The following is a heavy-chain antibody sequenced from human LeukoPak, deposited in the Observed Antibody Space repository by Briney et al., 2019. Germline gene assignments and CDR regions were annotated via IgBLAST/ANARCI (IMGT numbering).Heavy chain of an antibody. V-gene: IGHV3-7*03. CDR3: AKDPKMVRGVWSDYYYGMDV. Sequence: GGSLRLSCAASGFTFSSYWMSWVRQAPGKGLEWVANIKQDGSEKYYVDSVKGRFTISRDNAKNSLYLQMNSLRDEDTALYYCAKDPKMVRGVWSDYYYGMDVWGQGTTVTVSS. CDR2: IKQDGSEK. CDR1: GFTFSSYW. J-gene: IGHJ6*02. D-gene: IGHD3-10*01.